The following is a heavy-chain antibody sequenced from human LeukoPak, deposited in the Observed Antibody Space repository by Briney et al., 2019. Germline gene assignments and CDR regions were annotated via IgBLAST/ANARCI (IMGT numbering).Heavy chain of an antibody. CDR1: GYSFTNYG. CDR3: ARDASIIIRGRDWFDP. Sequence: ASVKVSYKASGYSFTNYGVNWVRQAPGQGLEWMGWINTNTGNPTYAQGFTGRFVFSLDTSVTTAYLQISSLKAEDTATYYCARDASIIIRGRDWFDPWGQGTLVTVSS. D-gene: IGHD3-16*01. J-gene: IGHJ5*02. CDR2: INTNTGNP. V-gene: IGHV7-4-1*02.